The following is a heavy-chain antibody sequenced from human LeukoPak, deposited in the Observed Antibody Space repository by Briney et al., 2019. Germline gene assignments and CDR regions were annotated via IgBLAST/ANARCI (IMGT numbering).Heavy chain of an antibody. CDR1: AFTFSSYT. CDR3: VRDFLGESGAGGY. J-gene: IGHJ4*02. Sequence: GGSLRLSCAASAFTFSSYTMNWIRQAPGKGLEWVSSISPSGQHTFHADSVKGRFSISRDNAGNALYMAMNSLRAEDTAVYYCVRDFLGESGAGGYWGQGTLVTVSS. D-gene: IGHD3-10*01. CDR2: ISPSGQHT. V-gene: IGHV3-21*01.